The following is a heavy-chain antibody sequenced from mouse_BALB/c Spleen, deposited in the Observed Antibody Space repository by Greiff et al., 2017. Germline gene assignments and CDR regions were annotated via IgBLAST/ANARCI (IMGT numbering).Heavy chain of an antibody. Sequence: EVKLVESGGGLVQPGGSLRLSCATSGFTFTDYYMSWVRQPPGKALEWLGFIRNKANGYTTEYSASVMGRFTISRDNSQSILYLQMNTLRAEDSATYYCARVYGSSPAWFAYWGQGTLVTVSA. CDR2: IRNKANGYTT. CDR1: GFTFTDYY. J-gene: IGHJ3*01. CDR3: ARVYGSSPAWFAY. D-gene: IGHD1-1*01. V-gene: IGHV7-3*02.